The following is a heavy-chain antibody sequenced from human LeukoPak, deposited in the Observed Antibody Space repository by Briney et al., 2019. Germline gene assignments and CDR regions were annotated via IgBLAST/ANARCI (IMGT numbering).Heavy chain of an antibody. CDR2: IYYSGST. V-gene: IGHV4-31*03. J-gene: IGHJ2*01. CDR1: GGSISSGGYY. CDR3: ARDGTHDYGDYVATYFDL. D-gene: IGHD4-17*01. Sequence: PSETLSLTCTVSGGSISSGGYYWSWIRQHPGKGLEWIGYIYYSGSTYYNPSLKSRVTMSVDTSKNQFSLKLSSVTAADTAVYYCARDGTHDYGDYVATYFDLWGRGTLVTVSS.